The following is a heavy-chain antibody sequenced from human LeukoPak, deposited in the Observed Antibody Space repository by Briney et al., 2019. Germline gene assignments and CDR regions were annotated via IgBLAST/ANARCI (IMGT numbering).Heavy chain of an antibody. CDR2: ISSSGGST. Sequence: GGSLRLSCGASGFTFSSYGMSWVRQAPGKGLEWVSAISSSGGSTYYADSVKGRFTFSRDNSKNTLYLQMNSLRAEDTAVYYCAELGITMIGGVWGKGTTVTISS. V-gene: IGHV3-23*01. D-gene: IGHD3-10*02. CDR1: GFTFSSYG. J-gene: IGHJ6*04. CDR3: AELGITMIGGV.